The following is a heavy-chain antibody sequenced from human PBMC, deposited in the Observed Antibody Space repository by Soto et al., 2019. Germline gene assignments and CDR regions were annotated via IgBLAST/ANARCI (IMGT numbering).Heavy chain of an antibody. Sequence: QVQLQQWGAGLSKPSETLSLTCAVYGGSFSGYYWSWIRQPPGKGLEWIGEINHSGSTNYNPSLKSRVTISVDTSKNQFSLKLSSVTAADTAVYYCARGRGGQWLDFDYWGQGTLVTVSS. V-gene: IGHV4-34*01. CDR1: GGSFSGYY. CDR3: ARGRGGQWLDFDY. J-gene: IGHJ4*02. CDR2: INHSGST. D-gene: IGHD6-19*01.